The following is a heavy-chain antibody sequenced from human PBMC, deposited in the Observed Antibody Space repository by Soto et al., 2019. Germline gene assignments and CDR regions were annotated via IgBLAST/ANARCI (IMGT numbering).Heavy chain of an antibody. Sequence: QVQLVESGGSVVQPGRSVRLSCAASGFTFSSYAKHWVRQAPGKGLEWVAVISYDGSNKYYADSVKGRFTISRDNSKNTLYLQMNSLRAEDTAVYYCARVYCSGGSCYSVAGYGMDVWGQGTTVTVSS. V-gene: IGHV3-30-3*01. CDR3: ARVYCSGGSCYSVAGYGMDV. CDR2: ISYDGSNK. J-gene: IGHJ6*02. CDR1: GFTFSSYA. D-gene: IGHD2-15*01.